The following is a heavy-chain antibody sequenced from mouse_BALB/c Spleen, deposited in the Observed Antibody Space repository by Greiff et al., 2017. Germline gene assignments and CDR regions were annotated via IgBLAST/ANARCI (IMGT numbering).Heavy chain of an antibody. J-gene: IGHJ3*01. CDR2: IYPGSGST. D-gene: IGHD2-3*01. CDR3: ARVGSIYDGYSTWFAY. V-gene: IGHV1-55*01. Sequence: VKLQQPGAELVKPGTSVKLSCKASGYNFTSYWINWVKLRPGQGLEWIGDIYPGSGSTNYNEKFKSKATLTVDTSSSTAYMQLSSLASEDSALYYCARVGSIYDGYSTWFAYWGQGTLVTVSA. CDR1: GYNFTSYW.